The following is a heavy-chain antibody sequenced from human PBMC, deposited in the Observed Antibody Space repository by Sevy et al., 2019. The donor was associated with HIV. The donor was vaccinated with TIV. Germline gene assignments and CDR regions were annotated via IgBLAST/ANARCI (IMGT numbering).Heavy chain of an antibody. Sequence: SETLSLTCTVSGGSVTSGNYYWTWIRQPPGKGLEWIGYISYSGNTKYNPSLKSRVIISIETSKTQFSLTLSSVTAADTAVYYCARVREAIYYFGMDVWGQGTTLTVSS. CDR3: ARVREAIYYFGMDV. CDR2: ISYSGNT. V-gene: IGHV4-61*01. J-gene: IGHJ6*02. CDR1: GGSVTSGNYY.